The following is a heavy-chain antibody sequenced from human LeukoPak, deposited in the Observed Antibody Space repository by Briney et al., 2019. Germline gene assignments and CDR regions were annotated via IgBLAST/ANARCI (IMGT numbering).Heavy chain of an antibody. Sequence: GGSLRLSCAASGFTFSSYGMHWVRQAPGKGLEWVAVISYDGSNKYYADSVKGRFTISRNNSKNTLYLQMNSLRAEDTAVYYCAKDFFTGYFDYWGQGTLVTVSS. D-gene: IGHD2-8*02. J-gene: IGHJ4*02. CDR1: GFTFSSYG. V-gene: IGHV3-30*18. CDR3: AKDFFTGYFDY. CDR2: ISYDGSNK.